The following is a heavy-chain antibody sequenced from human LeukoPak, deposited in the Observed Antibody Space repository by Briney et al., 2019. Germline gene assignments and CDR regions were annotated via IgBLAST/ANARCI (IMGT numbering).Heavy chain of an antibody. Sequence: PGGSLRLSCAASGFTFSDYYMSWIRQAPGKGLEWVSYISSSGSTIYYADSVKGRFTISRDNAKNSLYLQINSLRAEDTAVYYCARDLNRYYYMDVWGKGTTVTVSS. CDR2: ISSSGSTI. CDR3: ARDLNRYYYMDV. V-gene: IGHV3-11*01. J-gene: IGHJ6*03. CDR1: GFTFSDYY.